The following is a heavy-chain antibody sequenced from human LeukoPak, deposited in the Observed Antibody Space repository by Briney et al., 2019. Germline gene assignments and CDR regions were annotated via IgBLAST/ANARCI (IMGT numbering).Heavy chain of an antibody. D-gene: IGHD3-3*01. V-gene: IGHV3-30*19. CDR1: GFTFSSYG. Sequence: PGGSLRLSCAASGFTFSSYGMHWVRQAPGKGLEWVAVIWYDGSNKYYADSVKGRFTISRDNSKNTLYLQMNSLRAEDTAVYYCARDSDYDFWSGYYRYYFDYWGQGTLVTVSS. J-gene: IGHJ4*02. CDR2: IWYDGSNK. CDR3: ARDSDYDFWSGYYRYYFDY.